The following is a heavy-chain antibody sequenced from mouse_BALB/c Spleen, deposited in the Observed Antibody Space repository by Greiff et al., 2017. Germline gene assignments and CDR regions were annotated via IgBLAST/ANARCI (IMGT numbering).Heavy chain of an antibody. V-gene: IGHV2-2*02. Sequence: QGQLKQSGPGLVQPSQSLSITCTVSGFSLTSYGVHWVRQSPGKGLEWLGVIWSGGSTDYNAAFISRLSISKDNSKSQVFFKMNSLQANDTAIYYCARNLDMYGFPGYYAMDYWGQGTSVTVSS. CDR3: ARNLDMYGFPGYYAMDY. D-gene: IGHD2-10*02. CDR1: GFSLTSYG. J-gene: IGHJ4*01. CDR2: IWSGGST.